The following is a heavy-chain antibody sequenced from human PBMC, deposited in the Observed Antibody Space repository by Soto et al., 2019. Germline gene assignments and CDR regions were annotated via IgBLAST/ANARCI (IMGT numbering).Heavy chain of an antibody. D-gene: IGHD3-10*01. V-gene: IGHV4-31*03. CDR3: ATLTMVRGALWYYYGMDV. J-gene: IGHJ6*02. CDR1: GGSISSGGYY. CDR2: IYYSGST. Sequence: QVQLQESGPGLVKPSQTLSLTCTVSGGSISSGGYYWSWIRQHPGKGLEWIGYIYYSGSTYTNPSLKIRVTISVDTSKNQFSLKLSSVTAADTAVYYCATLTMVRGALWYYYGMDVWGQGTTVTVSS.